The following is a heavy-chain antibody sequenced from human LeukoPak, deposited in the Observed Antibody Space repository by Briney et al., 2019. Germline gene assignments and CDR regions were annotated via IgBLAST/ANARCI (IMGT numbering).Heavy chain of an antibody. D-gene: IGHD5-12*01. V-gene: IGHV4-34*01. CDR2: INHSGST. CDR1: GGSFSGYY. CDR3: VRGGATAYFDY. Sequence: SETLSLTCAVYGGSFSGYYWSWIRQPPGKGLEWIGEINHSGSTNYNPSLKSRVTISVDTSKNQFSLKLSSVTAADTAVYYCVRGGATAYFDYWGQGTLVTVSS. J-gene: IGHJ4*02.